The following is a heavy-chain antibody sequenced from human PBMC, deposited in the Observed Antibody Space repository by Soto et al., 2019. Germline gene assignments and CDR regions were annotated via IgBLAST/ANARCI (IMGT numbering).Heavy chain of an antibody. CDR3: AKAAYYYGSGSYFPFAY. V-gene: IGHV3-23*01. J-gene: IGHJ4*02. CDR2: ISGSGGST. D-gene: IGHD3-10*01. CDR1: GFTFSSHG. Sequence: EVQLLESGGGLVQPGGSLRLSCAASGFTFSSHGMSWVRQAPGKGLEWVSSISGSGGSTYYADSVKGRFTISRDNSKNTLYLQMNSLRVEDTAVYYFAKAAYYYGSGSYFPFAYWGQGTLVTVSS.